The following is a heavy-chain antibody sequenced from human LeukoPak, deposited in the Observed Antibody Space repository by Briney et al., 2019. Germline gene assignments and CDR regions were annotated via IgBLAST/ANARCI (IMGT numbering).Heavy chain of an antibody. CDR3: ARSPTAMVNYFDY. D-gene: IGHD5-18*01. CDR2: ISYDGSNK. CDR1: GFTFSSYA. Sequence: GRSLRLSCAASGFTFSSYAMHWVRQAPGKGLEWVAVISYDGSNKYYADSVKGRFTTSRDNSKNTLYLQMNSLRAEDTAVYYCARSPTAMVNYFDYWGQGTLVTVSS. V-gene: IGHV3-30*04. J-gene: IGHJ4*02.